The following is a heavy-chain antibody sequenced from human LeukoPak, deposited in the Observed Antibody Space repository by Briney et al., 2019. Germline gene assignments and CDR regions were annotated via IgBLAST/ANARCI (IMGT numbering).Heavy chain of an antibody. CDR1: GYTLTELS. CDR3: ATDKETQLALDY. D-gene: IGHD3-3*02. V-gene: IGHV1-24*01. Sequence: ASVKVSCKVSGYTLTELSMHWVRQAPGRGLEWMGGFDPEDGETTYAQKFQGRVTMTEDTSTDIAYMELSSLRSEDTAVYYCATDKETQLALDYWGQGTLVTVSS. CDR2: FDPEDGET. J-gene: IGHJ4*02.